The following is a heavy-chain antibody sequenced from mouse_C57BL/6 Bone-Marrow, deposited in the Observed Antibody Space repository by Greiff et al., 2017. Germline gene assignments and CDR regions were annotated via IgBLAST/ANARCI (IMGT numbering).Heavy chain of an antibody. CDR3: AREDSSGYLFAD. D-gene: IGHD3-2*02. CDR1: GYTFTSYW. V-gene: IGHV1-64*01. Sequence: VQLQQPGAELVKPGASVKLSCKASGYTFTSYWMHWVKQRPGQGLEWIGMIHPNSGSTNYNEKFKSKATLTVDKSSSTAYMQLSSLTSEDSAVYYCAREDSSGYLFADWGQGTLVTVSA. CDR2: IHPNSGST. J-gene: IGHJ3*01.